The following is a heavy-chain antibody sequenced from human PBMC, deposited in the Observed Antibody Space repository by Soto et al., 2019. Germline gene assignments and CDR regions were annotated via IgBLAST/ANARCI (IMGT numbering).Heavy chain of an antibody. CDR3: ARDTQRGYSGYFDS. J-gene: IGHJ4*02. CDR2: IYYSGST. CDR1: GGSISSGGYY. Sequence: QVQLQESGPGLVKPTQTLSLSCTVSGGSISSGGYYWSWIRQHPGKGLEWIGFIYYSGSTYYNPYLESRVTISVDTSHNQFTLKLSSVTAADTAVYYCARDTQRGYSGYFDSWCQGTLVTVSS. V-gene: IGHV4-31*03. D-gene: IGHD5-12*01.